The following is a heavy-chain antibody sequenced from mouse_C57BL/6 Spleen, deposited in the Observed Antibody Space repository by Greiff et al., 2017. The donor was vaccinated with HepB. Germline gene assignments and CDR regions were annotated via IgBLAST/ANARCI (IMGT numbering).Heavy chain of an antibody. V-gene: IGHV5-17*01. CDR3: ANLLRYAMDY. J-gene: IGHJ4*01. CDR2: ISSGSSTI. D-gene: IGHD1-1*01. CDR1: GFTFSDYG. Sequence: EVNLVESGGGLVKPGGSLKLSCAASGFTFSDYGMHWVRQAPEKGLEWVAYISSGSSTIYYADTVKGRFTISRDNAKNTLFLQMTSLRSEDTAMYYCANLLRYAMDYWGQGTSVTVSS.